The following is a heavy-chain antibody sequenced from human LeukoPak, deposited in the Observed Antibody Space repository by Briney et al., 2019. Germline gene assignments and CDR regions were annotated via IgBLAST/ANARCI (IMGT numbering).Heavy chain of an antibody. D-gene: IGHD3-9*01. Sequence: SETLSLTCTVSGGSISSSSYYWGWIRQPPGKGLEWIGSIYYSGSTYYNPSLKSRVTISVDTSKNQFSLKLSSVTAADTAVYYCARRNYDILMGGFDYWGQGTLVTVSS. J-gene: IGHJ4*02. CDR2: IYYSGST. CDR1: GGSISSSSYY. V-gene: IGHV4-39*01. CDR3: ARRNYDILMGGFDY.